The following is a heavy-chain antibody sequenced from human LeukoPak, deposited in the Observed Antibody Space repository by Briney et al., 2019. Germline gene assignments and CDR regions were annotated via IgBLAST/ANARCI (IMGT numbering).Heavy chain of an antibody. CDR3: ARAITRYCSGGSCYSSLSGDEYYYYGMDV. CDR1: GYTFTSYG. D-gene: IGHD2-15*01. J-gene: IGHJ6*02. V-gene: IGHV1-18*01. Sequence: ASVKVSCKASGYTFTSYGISWVRQAPGQGLGWMGWISAYNGNTNYAQKLQGRVTMTTDTSTSTAYMELRSLRSDDTAVYYCARAITRYCSGGSCYSSLSGDEYYYYGMDVWGQGTTVTVSS. CDR2: ISAYNGNT.